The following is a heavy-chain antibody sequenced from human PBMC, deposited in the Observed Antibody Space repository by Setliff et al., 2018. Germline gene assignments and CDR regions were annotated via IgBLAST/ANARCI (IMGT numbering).Heavy chain of an antibody. CDR2: IIPMFGT. CDR1: GGTFSSYV. Sequence: SVKVSCKASGGTFSSYVISWVRQAPGQGLEWMGWIIPMFGTNNAQKFQGRVTITANESTSTAYMELSSLESEDTAVDYCAGGQPRVRKYYYYMDVWGKGTTVTVAS. V-gene: IGHV1-69*13. J-gene: IGHJ6*03. CDR3: AGGQPRVRKYYYYMDV. D-gene: IGHD3-10*01.